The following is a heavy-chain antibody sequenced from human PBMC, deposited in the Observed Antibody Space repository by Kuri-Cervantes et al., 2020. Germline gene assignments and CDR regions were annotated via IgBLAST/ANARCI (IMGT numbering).Heavy chain of an antibody. J-gene: IGHJ4*02. CDR3: AKDQEQYFDRYCSDY. CDR2: MRYDGSET. Sequence: GESLKISCAASGFSFSSHGMHWVRQAPGKGLEWVAVMRYDGSETYYADSVKGRFTISRDNSKNTLYLQMNSLRAEDTAVYYCAKDQEQYFDRYCSDYWGQGTLVTVSS. CDR1: GFSFSSHG. V-gene: IGHV3-30*02. D-gene: IGHD3-9*01.